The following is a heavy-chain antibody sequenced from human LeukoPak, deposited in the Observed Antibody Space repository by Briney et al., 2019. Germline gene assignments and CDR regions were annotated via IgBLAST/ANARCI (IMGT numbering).Heavy chain of an antibody. D-gene: IGHD3-9*01. Sequence: PGGSLRLSCAASGFTFSSYAMSWVRQDPGKGLEWVSAISGSGGSTYYADSVKGRLTISRDNSKNTLYLQMNSLRAEDTAVYYCARESWSYDILTGRARWFDPWGQGTLVTVSS. J-gene: IGHJ5*02. CDR3: ARESWSYDILTGRARWFDP. CDR2: ISGSGGST. CDR1: GFTFSSYA. V-gene: IGHV3-23*01.